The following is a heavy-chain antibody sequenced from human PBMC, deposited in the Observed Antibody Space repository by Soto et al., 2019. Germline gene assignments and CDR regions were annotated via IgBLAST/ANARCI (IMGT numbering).Heavy chain of an antibody. D-gene: IGHD3-10*01. V-gene: IGHV1-69*08. J-gene: IGHJ3*02. CDR1: GGTFSTYI. CDR3: AREDYYGSGSYYNNDAFAI. Sequence: QAQLVQSGAEVKKPGSSVKVSCKASGGTFSTYIISWVRQAPGQGLEWMGRIIPILGIANYAQNFQGRVTITADKNTSTVCVELSSLRSEDTAVYYCAREDYYGSGSYYNNDAFAIWGQGTMVTVSS. CDR2: IIPILGIA.